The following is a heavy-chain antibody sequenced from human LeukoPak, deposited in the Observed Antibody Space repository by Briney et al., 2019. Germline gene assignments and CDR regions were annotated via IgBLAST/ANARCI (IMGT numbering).Heavy chain of an antibody. Sequence: GGTLRLSCAASGFTFSSYGMSWVRQAPGKGLEWVSYISSSSSTIYYADSVKGRFTISRDNAKNSLYLQMNSLRAEDTAVYYCARDRGYSYGRSSYFDYWGQGTLVTVSS. D-gene: IGHD5-18*01. CDR3: ARDRGYSYGRSSYFDY. CDR2: ISSSSSTI. V-gene: IGHV3-48*01. J-gene: IGHJ4*02. CDR1: GFTFSSYG.